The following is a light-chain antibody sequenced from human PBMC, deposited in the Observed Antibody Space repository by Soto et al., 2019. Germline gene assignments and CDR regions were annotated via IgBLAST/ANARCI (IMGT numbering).Light chain of an antibody. J-gene: IGKJ1*01. CDR2: KAS. CDR3: LQYSSYPWT. V-gene: IGKV1-17*01. CDR1: QDIRDD. Sequence: DIQMTQSPSSLSASVGDRVTITCRASQDIRDDLNWYQQTQGKAPERLIYKASTLQREVPSRFSGSGSGTAVTLTISILQPEDFATYYFLQYSSYPWTFGQGTNVEIK.